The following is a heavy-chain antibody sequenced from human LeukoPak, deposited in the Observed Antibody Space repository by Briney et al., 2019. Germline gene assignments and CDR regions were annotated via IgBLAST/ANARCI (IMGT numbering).Heavy chain of an antibody. J-gene: IGHJ6*02. CDR1: AASITTYY. CDR3: ARRSAYYGMDV. CDR2: IFYTGDT. V-gene: IGHV4-59*08. Sequence: SETLSLTCPVSAASITTYYWSWIRQPPGRGLEWVGYIFYTGDTSSSPSLKSRVTISLDTSKNQFSLKLSSVTAADTAVYYCARRSAYYGMDVWGQGTTVTVSS.